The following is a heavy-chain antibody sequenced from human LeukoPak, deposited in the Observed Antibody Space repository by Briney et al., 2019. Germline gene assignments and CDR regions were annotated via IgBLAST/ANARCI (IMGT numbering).Heavy chain of an antibody. D-gene: IGHD1-1*01. CDR3: ASGTVQLEAGGWFDP. Sequence: SETLSLTCTVSGGSISSYYWSWIRQPPGKGLEWIGYIYYSGSTNYNPSLKSRVTISVDTSKTQFSLKLSSVTAADTAVYYCASGTVQLEAGGWFDPWGQGTLVTVSS. CDR1: GGSISSYY. CDR2: IYYSGST. J-gene: IGHJ5*02. V-gene: IGHV4-59*01.